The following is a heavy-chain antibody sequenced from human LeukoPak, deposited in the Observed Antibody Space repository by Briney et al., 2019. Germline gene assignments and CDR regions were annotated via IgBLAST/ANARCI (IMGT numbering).Heavy chain of an antibody. CDR3: ARHPRWSILTGYRWSFDY. V-gene: IGHV4-34*01. CDR2: MNHSGST. CDR1: GRSFSGYY. D-gene: IGHD3-9*01. Sequence: PSEPLSLTCAVYGRSFSGYYWSWIRQPPGKGLEWIGEMNHSGSTNYNPSLKSRVTITVDTSKNQFPLKLSSVTAADTAVYYCARHPRWSILTGYRWSFDYWGQGTLVTVSS. J-gene: IGHJ4*02.